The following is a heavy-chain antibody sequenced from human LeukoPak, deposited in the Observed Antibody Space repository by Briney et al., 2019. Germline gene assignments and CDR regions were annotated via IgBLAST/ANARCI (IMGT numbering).Heavy chain of an antibody. Sequence: GGSLRLSCAASGCTFSSYAMSWVRQAPGKGLEWVSAISGSGGSTYYADSVKGRFTRARENSKNTLYLQMNSLRAEDTAVYYCAKFLPTHIVVANYYFDYWGQGTLVTVSS. CDR3: AKFLPTHIVVANYYFDY. V-gene: IGHV3-23*01. CDR2: ISGSGGST. CDR1: GCTFSSYA. J-gene: IGHJ4*02. D-gene: IGHD2-21*01.